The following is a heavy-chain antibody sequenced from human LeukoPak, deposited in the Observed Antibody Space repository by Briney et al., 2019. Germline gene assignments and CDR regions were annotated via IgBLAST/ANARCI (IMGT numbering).Heavy chain of an antibody. J-gene: IGHJ4*02. CDR1: GGSISSYY. CDR2: IYYSGST. Sequence: SETLSLTCAVSGGSISSYYWSWIRQPPGKGLEWIGYIYYSGSTNYNPSLKSRVTISVDTSKNQFSLKLSSVTAADTAVYYCASTMYYYDSSGYYQTFDYWGQGTLVTVSS. D-gene: IGHD3-22*01. CDR3: ASTMYYYDSSGYYQTFDY. V-gene: IGHV4-59*08.